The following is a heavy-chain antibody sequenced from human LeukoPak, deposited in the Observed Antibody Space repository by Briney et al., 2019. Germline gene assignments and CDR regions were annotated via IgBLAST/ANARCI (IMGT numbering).Heavy chain of an antibody. CDR3: ASYGSGSYRFDP. Sequence: SETLSLTCTVSGGSISSGNYYWSWIRQHPGKGLEWIGYIHHSGSTYYNPSLKSRVIISVDTSKNQFSLRLNSVTAADTAVYYCASYGSGSYRFDPWGQGTLVTVSS. D-gene: IGHD3-10*01. CDR1: GGSISSGNYY. CDR2: IHHSGST. V-gene: IGHV4-31*03. J-gene: IGHJ5*02.